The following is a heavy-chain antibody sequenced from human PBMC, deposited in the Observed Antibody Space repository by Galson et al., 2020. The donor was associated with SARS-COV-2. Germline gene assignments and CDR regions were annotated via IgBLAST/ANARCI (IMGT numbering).Heavy chain of an antibody. CDR1: GYTFTSYG. CDR2: ISAYNGNT. J-gene: IGHJ6*02. V-gene: IGHV1-18*01. D-gene: IGHD3-3*01. Sequence: ASVKVSYKASGYTFTSYGISWVRQAPGQGLEWMGWISAYNGNTNYAQKLQGRVTMTTDTSTSTAYMELRSLRSDDTAVYYCAREDRVLRFLEWLSNGMDVWGQGTTVTVSS. CDR3: AREDRVLRFLEWLSNGMDV.